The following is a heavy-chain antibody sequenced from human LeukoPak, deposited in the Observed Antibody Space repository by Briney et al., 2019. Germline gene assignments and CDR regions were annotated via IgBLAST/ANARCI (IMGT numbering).Heavy chain of an antibody. D-gene: IGHD6-13*01. Sequence: GGSLRLSCAASGCTFSTYWMSWVRQARGKGLEWVANIKQDGSEKYYVDSVKGRFTISRDNAKNSLYLQMNSLRAEDTAMYYCARDSAGNDYWGQGTLVTVSS. J-gene: IGHJ4*02. V-gene: IGHV3-7*01. CDR1: GCTFSTYW. CDR2: IKQDGSEK. CDR3: ARDSAGNDY.